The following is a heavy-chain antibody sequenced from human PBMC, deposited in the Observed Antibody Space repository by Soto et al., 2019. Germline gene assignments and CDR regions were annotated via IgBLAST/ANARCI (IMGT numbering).Heavy chain of an antibody. CDR3: MLGSGWKDFDY. D-gene: IGHD3-22*01. CDR2: IYYSGST. J-gene: IGHJ4*02. CDR1: GGSITSSSYY. Sequence: PSETLSLSCTVSGGSITSSSYYWGWIRQPPGKGLEWIGNIYYSGSTYYNPSLKSRVTISVDTSKNQFSLKLSSVTAADTAVYYCMLGSGWKDFDYWGRGTLVTVSS. V-gene: IGHV4-39*01.